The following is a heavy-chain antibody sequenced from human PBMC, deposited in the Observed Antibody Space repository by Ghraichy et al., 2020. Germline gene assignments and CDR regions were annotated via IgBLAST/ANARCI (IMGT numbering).Heavy chain of an antibody. CDR1: GFTFSNYW. V-gene: IGHV3-7*01. D-gene: IGHD6-25*01. J-gene: IGHJ4*02. Sequence: GGSLRLSCTASGFTFSNYWMVWVRQPPGKGLEWVANIDRDGSERNYVDSVRGRFTVSRDNAKNTLYLQMNNLEVEDTAVYYCTTYRFDSYGSAWRFFDYWGQGVLVTVSS. CDR3: TTYRFDSYGSAWRFFDY. CDR2: IDRDGSER.